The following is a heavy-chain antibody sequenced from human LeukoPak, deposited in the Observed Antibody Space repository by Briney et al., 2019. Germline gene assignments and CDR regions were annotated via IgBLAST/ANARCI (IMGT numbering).Heavy chain of an antibody. CDR1: GFTFSNAW. CDR2: SKSKADGWTT. D-gene: IGHD4/OR15-4a*01. J-gene: IGHJ4*02. CDR3: TTVVPYYFDY. Sequence: KPGGSLRLSCAASGFTFSNAWMSRVRQAPGKGLEWVGRSKSKADGWTTDFAGPVTGRLNISRDAPKNWLYLPMNSLKTEHTAVYNCTTVVPYYFDYWGQGTLVTVSS. V-gene: IGHV3-15*01.